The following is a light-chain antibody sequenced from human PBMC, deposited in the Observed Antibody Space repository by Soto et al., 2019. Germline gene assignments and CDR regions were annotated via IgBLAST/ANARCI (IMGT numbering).Light chain of an antibody. CDR3: QQANSFPIT. J-gene: IGKJ5*01. CDR2: AAS. Sequence: DIQMTQAPSSLSASVGDRVTITCRASQGISSWLAWYQKKPGKAPNLLIYAASSLQSGVPSRFSGSESGTDFTLTISSLQPEDCAIYFCQQANSFPITLGQGTRLEIK. V-gene: IGKV1-12*01. CDR1: QGISSW.